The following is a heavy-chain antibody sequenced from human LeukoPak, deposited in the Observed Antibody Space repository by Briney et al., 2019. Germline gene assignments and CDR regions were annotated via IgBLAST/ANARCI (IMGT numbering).Heavy chain of an antibody. Sequence: GGSLRLSCAAAGFTFSSYWMTWVRQAPGKGLEWVANIKQDGSEMYYVDSVKGRFIISRDNAKNSLFLQMNSLRAEDTAVYYCARGTAVAAGVDYWGQGTLVTVSS. V-gene: IGHV3-7*04. CDR1: GFTFSSYW. CDR3: ARGTAVAAGVDY. J-gene: IGHJ4*02. CDR2: IKQDGSEM. D-gene: IGHD6-19*01.